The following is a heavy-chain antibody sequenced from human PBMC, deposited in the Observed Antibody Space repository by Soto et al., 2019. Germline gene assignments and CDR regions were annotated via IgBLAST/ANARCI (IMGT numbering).Heavy chain of an antibody. Sequence: PLETLSHTWTVSGGSSSSYYWSWIRQPPGKGPEWIGYIYYSGSTNYNPSLKSRVTISVDTSKNQFSLKLSSVTAADTAVYYCARAPGYSGNWFDPWGQGTQVTVSS. D-gene: IGHD1-26*01. J-gene: IGHJ5*02. CDR2: IYYSGST. CDR3: ARAPGYSGNWFDP. CDR1: GGSSSSYY. V-gene: IGHV4-59*12.